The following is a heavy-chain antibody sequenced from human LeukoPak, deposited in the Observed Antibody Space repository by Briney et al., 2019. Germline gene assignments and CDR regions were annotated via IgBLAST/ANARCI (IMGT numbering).Heavy chain of an antibody. CDR3: ARGGDIVVVVAATYFDY. Sequence: GGSLRLSCAASGFTFSSYSMNWVRQAPGKGLEWVSYISSSSTIYYADSVKGRFTISRDNAKNSLYLQMNSLRAEDTAVYYCARGGDIVVVVAATYFDYWGQGTLVTVSS. CDR2: ISSSSTI. D-gene: IGHD2-15*01. J-gene: IGHJ4*02. CDR1: GFTFSSYS. V-gene: IGHV3-48*01.